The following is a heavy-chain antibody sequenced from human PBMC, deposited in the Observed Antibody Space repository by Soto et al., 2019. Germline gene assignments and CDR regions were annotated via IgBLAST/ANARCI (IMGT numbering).Heavy chain of an antibody. V-gene: IGHV2-70*04. CDR1: GFSLSTSGMR. D-gene: IGHD3-10*01. CDR2: IDWDDDK. CDR3: ARIQSLGAGSYFDY. J-gene: IGHJ4*02. Sequence: GSGPTLVNPIHTLTLTCTFSGFSLSTSGMRVSWIRQPPGKALEWLARIDWDDDKFYSTSLKTRLTISKDTSKNQVVLTMTNMDPVDKATYYCARIQSLGAGSYFDYWGQGTLVTVSS.